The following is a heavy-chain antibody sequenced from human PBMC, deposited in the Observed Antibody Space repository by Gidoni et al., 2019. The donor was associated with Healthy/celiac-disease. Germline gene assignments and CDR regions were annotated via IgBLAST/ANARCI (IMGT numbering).Heavy chain of an antibody. Sequence: QVQLVESGGGVVQPGRSLRISCGTYGFPFSNYGMHWVRQAPGTGLAWVAVISYDVSNKYDADSVKGRFTISRDNSKNTLYLQMNSLRAEDTAVYYCAKDEADIVVVPAAIGVDVWGQGTTVTVSS. V-gene: IGHV3-30*18. CDR2: ISYDVSNK. D-gene: IGHD2-2*01. J-gene: IGHJ6*02. CDR1: GFPFSNYG. CDR3: AKDEADIVVVPAAIGVDV.